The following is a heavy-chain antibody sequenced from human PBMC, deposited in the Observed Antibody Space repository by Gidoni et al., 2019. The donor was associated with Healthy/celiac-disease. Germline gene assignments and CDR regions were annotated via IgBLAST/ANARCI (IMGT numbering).Heavy chain of an antibody. CDR2: IIPICGTA. J-gene: IGHJ4*02. Sequence: QVQLVQSGAEVKKPGSSVKVSCKASGGPFSSYAISWVRQAPGHGLEWMGGIIPICGTAKDAQKFQGRVTITADKSKSTAYMELSSLRSEDTAVYYCATSGDSYGWNFDYWGQGTLVTVSA. V-gene: IGHV1-69*06. D-gene: IGHD5-18*01. CDR3: ATSGDSYGWNFDY. CDR1: GGPFSSYA.